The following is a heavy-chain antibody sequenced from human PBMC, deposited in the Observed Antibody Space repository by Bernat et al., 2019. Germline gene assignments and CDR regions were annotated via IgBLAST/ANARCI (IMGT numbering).Heavy chain of an antibody. Sequence: EVQLVESGGGLVQPGGSLRLSCVASGFTFSSYWMHWVRQAPGKGLVWVSRINSDGSSTSYADAGEGRFTISRDNAKNTLYLQMNSLRAEDTAVYYCARDPGAYYYYMDVWGKGTTVTVSS. J-gene: IGHJ6*03. CDR1: GFTFSSYW. CDR2: INSDGSST. V-gene: IGHV3-74*01. CDR3: ARDPGAYYYYMDV. D-gene: IGHD4/OR15-4a*01.